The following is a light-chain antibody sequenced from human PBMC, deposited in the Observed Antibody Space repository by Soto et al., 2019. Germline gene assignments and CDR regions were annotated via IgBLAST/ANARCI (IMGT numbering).Light chain of an antibody. CDR3: ISYAGSSKV. CDR2: EVN. J-gene: IGLJ1*01. V-gene: IGLV2-8*01. Sequence: SALTQPPSASGSPGQSVAISCTGTSRDVGGYNYVSWYQQHPGKAPKLMIYEVNKRPSGVPDRFSGSKSGNTASLPVSGLHAEDEADYYCISYAGSSKVVVTGTKLTVL. CDR1: SRDVGGYNY.